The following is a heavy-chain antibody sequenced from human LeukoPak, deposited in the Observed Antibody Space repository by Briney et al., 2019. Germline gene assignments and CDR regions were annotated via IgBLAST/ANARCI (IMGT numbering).Heavy chain of an antibody. D-gene: IGHD6-6*01. J-gene: IGHJ4*02. CDR1: GGSINNYF. CDR2: IYSTGST. V-gene: IGHV4-4*07. Sequence: PSGTLSLTCAVSGGSINNYFSTWIRQPAGRGLEWIGRIYSTGSTNYNPSFRGRVTMSVDTTKNQFSLNLMSVTAADTAVYYCAGPRPRHFDYWGQGALVTVSS. CDR3: AGPRPRHFDY.